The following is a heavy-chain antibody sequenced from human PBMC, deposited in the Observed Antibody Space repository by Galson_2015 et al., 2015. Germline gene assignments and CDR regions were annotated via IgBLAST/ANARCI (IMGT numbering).Heavy chain of an antibody. CDR1: GFTFSSYG. CDR2: ISYDGSNK. V-gene: IGHV3-30*03. CDR3: ARDRYSSGWYPPGD. D-gene: IGHD6-19*01. J-gene: IGHJ4*02. Sequence: SLRLSCAASGFTFSSYGMHWVRQAPGKGLEWVAVISYDGSNKYYADSVKGRFTISRDNSKNTLYLQMNSLRAEDTAVYYCARDRYSSGWYPPGDWGQGTLVTVSS.